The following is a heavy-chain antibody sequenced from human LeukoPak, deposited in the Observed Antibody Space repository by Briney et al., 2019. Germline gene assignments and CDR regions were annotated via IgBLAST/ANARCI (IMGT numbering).Heavy chain of an antibody. D-gene: IGHD3-10*01. CDR3: ARDKSRTYGSADAFDI. J-gene: IGHJ3*02. CDR1: GGSLSSYY. Sequence: SETLSLTCTVSGGSLSSYYWNWIRQPAGKGLEWIGRIYTSGSTNYNPSLKSRVTMSVDTSKNQFSLKLSSVTAADTAVYYCARDKSRTYGSADAFDIWAKGQWSPSLQ. V-gene: IGHV4-4*07. CDR2: IYTSGST.